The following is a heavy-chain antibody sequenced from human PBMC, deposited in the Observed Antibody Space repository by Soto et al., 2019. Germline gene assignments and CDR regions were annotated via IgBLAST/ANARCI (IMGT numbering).Heavy chain of an antibody. CDR1: GGSINGGGYY. D-gene: IGHD2-2*01. CDR2: MYYNGNT. Sequence: QVQLQESGPGLVQPSQTLSLSCTVSGGSINGGGYYWNWIRQLPGKGLEWIGYMYYNGNTYHNPSLQSRATISFGTSHDQFSLRLTSVTAADTAVYFCARDGAYCSSIGCQNPFDHWGQGTLVTVSS. J-gene: IGHJ4*02. V-gene: IGHV4-31*03. CDR3: ARDGAYCSSIGCQNPFDH.